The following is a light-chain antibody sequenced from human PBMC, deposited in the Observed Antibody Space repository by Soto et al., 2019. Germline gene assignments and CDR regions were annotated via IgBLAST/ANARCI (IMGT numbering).Light chain of an antibody. CDR1: QSLLHSNGYNY. CDR3: MQTLQTPRT. J-gene: IGKJ1*01. CDR2: LGS. Sequence: DIVMTQSPLSLPVTPGEPASISCRSSQSLLHSNGYNYLDWYLQKPGQSPQLLIYLGSNQASGVPDRFSGSGSGTDFTLKINRVEAEDVGVYYCMQTLQTPRTFGQGTKVEIK. V-gene: IGKV2-28*01.